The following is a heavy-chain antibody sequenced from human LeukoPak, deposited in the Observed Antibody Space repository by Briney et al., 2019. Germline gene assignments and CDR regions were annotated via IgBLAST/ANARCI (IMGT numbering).Heavy chain of an antibody. CDR2: ISGSGGST. CDR3: VRDSSSSHFDY. Sequence: AGGSLRLSCAASGFTFSSYAMSWVRQAPGKGLEWVSAISGSGGSTYYADSVKGRFTISRDSVKNSLYLQMNSLRAEDTAMYYCVRDSSSSHFDYWGQGTLVTVSS. CDR1: GFTFSSYA. J-gene: IGHJ4*02. V-gene: IGHV3-23*01.